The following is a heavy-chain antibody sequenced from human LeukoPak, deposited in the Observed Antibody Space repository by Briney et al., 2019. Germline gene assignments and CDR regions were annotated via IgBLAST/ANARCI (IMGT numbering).Heavy chain of an antibody. Sequence: PPGGSLRLSCAASGFTFSSYAMHWVRQSPGKGLEWVAAISGSGGSTYYADSVKGRFTISRDNSKNTLYLQMNSLRAEDTAVYYCAKGEAYYYYGMDVWGQGTTVTVSS. CDR2: ISGSGGST. CDR1: GFTFSSYA. V-gene: IGHV3-23*01. J-gene: IGHJ6*02. CDR3: AKGEAYYYYGMDV.